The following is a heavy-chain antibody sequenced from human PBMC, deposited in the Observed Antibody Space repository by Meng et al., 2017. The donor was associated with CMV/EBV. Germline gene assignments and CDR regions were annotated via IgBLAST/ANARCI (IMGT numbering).Heavy chain of an antibody. V-gene: IGHV3-23*01. Sequence: GESLKISCAASGFTFSSYAMSWVRQAPGKGLEWVSAISGSGGSTYYADSVKGRFTISRDNSKNTLYLQMNSLRAEDTAVYYCAKDARDPYYYDSSGHWFDPWGQGTLVTVSS. CDR1: GFTFSSYA. CDR2: ISGSGGST. J-gene: IGHJ5*02. CDR3: AKDARDPYYYDSSGHWFDP. D-gene: IGHD3-22*01.